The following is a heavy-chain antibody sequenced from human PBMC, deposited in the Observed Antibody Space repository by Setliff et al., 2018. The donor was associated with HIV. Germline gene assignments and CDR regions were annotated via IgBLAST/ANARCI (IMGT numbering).Heavy chain of an antibody. Sequence: GGSLRLSCAASGFIFTNHWMHWVRQAPGKGLVWVSRINSDGSSADYADSVKGRFTISRDNAKNTLYLQTSSLRADDTAVYYCARDADPHIGMAGDSLDYWGQGTLVTVSS. J-gene: IGHJ4*02. D-gene: IGHD6-19*01. CDR2: INSDGSSA. V-gene: IGHV3-74*01. CDR1: GFIFTNHW. CDR3: ARDADPHIGMAGDSLDY.